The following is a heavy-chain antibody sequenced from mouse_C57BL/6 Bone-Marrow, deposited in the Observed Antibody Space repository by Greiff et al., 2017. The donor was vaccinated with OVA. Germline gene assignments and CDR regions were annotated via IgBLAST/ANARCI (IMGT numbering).Heavy chain of an antibody. CDR2: ISDGGSYT. Sequence: EVKLVESGGGLVKPGGSLKLSCAASGFTFSSYAMSWVRQTPEKRLEWVATISDGGSYTYYPDNVQGRFTISRDNAKNNLYLQMSHLKSEDTAMYYCARDTGLFITTGVATRYYAMDYWGQGTSVTVSS. J-gene: IGHJ4*01. V-gene: IGHV5-4*01. D-gene: IGHD1-1*01. CDR3: ARDTGLFITTGVATRYYAMDY. CDR1: GFTFSSYA.